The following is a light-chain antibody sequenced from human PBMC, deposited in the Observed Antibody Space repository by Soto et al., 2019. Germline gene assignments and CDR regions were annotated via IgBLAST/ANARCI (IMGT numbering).Light chain of an antibody. Sequence: EIVMTQSPATLSVSPGERATLSCRASQSVGSDLAWYQQKPGQAPRLVIYGASTRATGTPARFSGSGSGTDFTLTISSLQSEDFALYYCQQYNKWPLITFGQGTAREMK. V-gene: IGKV3D-15*01. CDR2: GAS. CDR1: QSVGSD. CDR3: QQYNKWPLIT. J-gene: IGKJ5*01.